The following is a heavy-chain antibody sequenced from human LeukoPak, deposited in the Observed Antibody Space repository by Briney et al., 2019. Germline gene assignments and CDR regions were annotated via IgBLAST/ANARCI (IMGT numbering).Heavy chain of an antibody. CDR3: ARENRLTGEDY. D-gene: IGHD7-27*01. CDR1: GYTFTSYG. Sequence: GASVKVSCKAPGYTFTSYGISCVRQAPGQGLEWMGWISTYNGNTNYAQKVQGRVTMTTDTSTSTANMELRSLRSDDTAVYYCARENRLTGEDYWGQGTLVTVSS. V-gene: IGHV1-18*01. CDR2: ISTYNGNT. J-gene: IGHJ4*02.